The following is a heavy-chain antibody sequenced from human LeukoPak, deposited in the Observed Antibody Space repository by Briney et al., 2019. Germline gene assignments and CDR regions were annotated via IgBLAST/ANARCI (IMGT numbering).Heavy chain of an antibody. CDR3: ARTNYDLGSGYKYYFDS. V-gene: IGHV4-59*11. J-gene: IGHJ4*02. D-gene: IGHD3-3*01. Sequence: PSETLSLTCTVSGGSMSSHYWSWIRQPPGKGLEWIGCINYRGKISYRRSLKSRLTISVDTSKNQLSLSLSSVTAADTAMYFCARTNYDLGSGYKYYFDSWGQGAPVTVSS. CDR2: INYRGKI. CDR1: GGSMSSHY.